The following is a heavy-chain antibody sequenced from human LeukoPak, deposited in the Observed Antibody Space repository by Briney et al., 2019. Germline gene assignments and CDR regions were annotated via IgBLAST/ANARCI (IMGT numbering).Heavy chain of an antibody. Sequence: PETPSLTCIVPRDSLTIAYYWGWIRQPPGKGREGISSIYHSWSTYYNPSLKSRVTISVDTSKSQFSLKLSSVTAADTAVYYCARVTHYYGSGSYTYWGQGTLVTVSS. D-gene: IGHD3-10*01. CDR3: ARVTHYYGSGSYTY. V-gene: IGHV4-38-2*02. J-gene: IGHJ4*02. CDR1: RDSLTIAYY. CDR2: IYHSWST.